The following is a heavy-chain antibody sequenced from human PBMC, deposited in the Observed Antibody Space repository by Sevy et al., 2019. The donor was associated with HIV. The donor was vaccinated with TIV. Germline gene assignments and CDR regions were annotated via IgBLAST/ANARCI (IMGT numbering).Heavy chain of an antibody. CDR3: AKDGTAHYGSGSSADDAFDI. V-gene: IGHV3-9*01. Sequence: GGYLRLSCAASGFTFDDYAMHWVRQAPGKGLEWVSGISWNSGSIGYADSVKGRFTISRNNAKNSLYLQMNSLRAEDTALSYCAKDGTAHYGSGSSADDAFDIWGQGTMVYVSS. CDR1: GFTFDDYA. J-gene: IGHJ3*02. CDR2: ISWNSGSI. D-gene: IGHD3-10*01.